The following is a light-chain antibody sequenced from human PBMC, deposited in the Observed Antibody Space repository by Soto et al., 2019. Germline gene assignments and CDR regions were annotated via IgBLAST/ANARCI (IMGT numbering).Light chain of an antibody. CDR1: ESVSRLF. J-gene: IGKJ2*01. V-gene: IGKV3-20*01. CDR2: GTS. CDR3: PQYGNSPYN. Sequence: EIVLTQSPGTLSLSPGERATLSCRASESVSRLFLAWYQQTPGQAPRRLLYGTSSRATGIPDRFSGSGSGADYSLTISGLEPEGLALDYGPQYGNSPYNFGLGTKVEIK.